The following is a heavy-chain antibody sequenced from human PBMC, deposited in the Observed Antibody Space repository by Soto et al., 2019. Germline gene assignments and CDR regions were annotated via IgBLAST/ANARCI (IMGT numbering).Heavy chain of an antibody. CDR3: ARKRRGITNWFDP. CDR1: GYTFTSYD. J-gene: IGHJ5*02. D-gene: IGHD1-20*01. V-gene: IGHV1-8*01. Sequence: ASVKVSCKASGYTFTSYDINWVRQATGQGLEWMGWMNPNSGNTGYAQKFQGRVTMTRNTSIGTAYMELSSLRSEDTAVYYCARKRRGITNWFDPWGQGTLVTVSS. CDR2: MNPNSGNT.